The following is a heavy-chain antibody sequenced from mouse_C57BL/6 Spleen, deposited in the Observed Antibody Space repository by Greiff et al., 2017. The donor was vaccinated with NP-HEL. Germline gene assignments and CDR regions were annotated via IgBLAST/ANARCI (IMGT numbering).Heavy chain of an antibody. J-gene: IGHJ2*01. CDR1: GYTFTSYW. CDR2: IYPGSGST. D-gene: IGHD2-1*01. V-gene: IGHV1-55*01. Sequence: VQLQQPGAELVKPGASVKMSCKASGYTFTSYWITWVKQRPGQGLEWIGDIYPGSGSTNYNEKFKSKATLTVDTSSSTAYMQLSSLTSEDSAVYYCASSTMVRYYCDYWGQGTTLTVSS. CDR3: ASSTMVRYYCDY.